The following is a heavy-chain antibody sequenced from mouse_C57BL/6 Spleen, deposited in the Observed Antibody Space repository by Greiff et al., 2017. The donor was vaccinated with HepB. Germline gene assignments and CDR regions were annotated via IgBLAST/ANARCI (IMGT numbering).Heavy chain of an antibody. CDR1: GYSITSGYY. CDR3: ARERVYDGYY. CDR2: ISYDGSN. V-gene: IGHV3-6*01. Sequence: VQLKQSGPGLVKPSQSLSLTCSVTGYSITSGYYWNWIRQFPGNKLEWLGYISYDGSNNNNPSLKNRISSTRDTTKNQFFLKLKSLTTEDTATYYCARERVYDGYYWGQGTTLTVSS. J-gene: IGHJ2*01. D-gene: IGHD2-3*01.